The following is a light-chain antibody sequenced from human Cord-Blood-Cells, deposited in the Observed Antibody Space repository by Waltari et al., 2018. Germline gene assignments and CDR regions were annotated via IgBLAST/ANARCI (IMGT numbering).Light chain of an antibody. CDR3: QQYNNWPPLT. CDR1: QSVSSN. V-gene: IGKV3-15*01. J-gene: IGKJ4*01. CDR2: GAS. Sequence: EIVMTQSPATLSVSPGERATLPCRASQSVSSNLAWYQQKPGQAPRLLIYGASTRANGSPARFSGSGSGTEFTLTISSLQSEDFAVYYCQQYNNWPPLTFGGGTKVEIK.